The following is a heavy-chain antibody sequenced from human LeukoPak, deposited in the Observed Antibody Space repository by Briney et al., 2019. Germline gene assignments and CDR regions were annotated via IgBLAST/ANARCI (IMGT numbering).Heavy chain of an antibody. Sequence: PSETLSLTCSVSGGSISSGDYYWSWIRQPPGKGLEWIGSIHHSGNTYYNPSLKSRVTISVDTSKNQFSLKLSSVTAADTAVYYCARDLNSGSGSYYSYWGQGTLVTVSS. CDR1: GGSISSGDYY. D-gene: IGHD3-10*01. J-gene: IGHJ4*02. CDR2: IHHSGNT. CDR3: ARDLNSGSGSYYSY. V-gene: IGHV4-39*07.